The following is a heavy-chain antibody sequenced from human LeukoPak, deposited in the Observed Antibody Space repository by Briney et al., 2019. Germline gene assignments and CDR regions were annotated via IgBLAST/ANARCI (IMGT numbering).Heavy chain of an antibody. J-gene: IGHJ4*02. CDR2: IFPADSDT. CDR3: ARHVYPDY. Sequence: GESLKISCKGSGYSLPTYWIGWVRQMPGKGLEWMGIIFPADSDTRYSPSFQGQVTISADKSISTAYLQWSSLKASDTAIYYCARHVYPDYWGQGTLVTVSS. V-gene: IGHV5-51*01. CDR1: GYSLPTYW.